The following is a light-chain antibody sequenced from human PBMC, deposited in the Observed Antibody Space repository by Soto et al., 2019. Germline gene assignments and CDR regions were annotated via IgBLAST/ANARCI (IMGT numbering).Light chain of an antibody. CDR1: YSDVGGYNY. Sequence: QSALTQPASVSGSPGQSITFSCTGSYSDVGGYNYVSWYQHHPGKAPKLMIYEVSNRPSGVSNRFSCSKSGNTASLTISGLQAEKEADYYCSSFTISTTRVFGTGTKLTVL. V-gene: IGLV2-14*01. CDR2: EVS. CDR3: SSFTISTTRV. J-gene: IGLJ1*01.